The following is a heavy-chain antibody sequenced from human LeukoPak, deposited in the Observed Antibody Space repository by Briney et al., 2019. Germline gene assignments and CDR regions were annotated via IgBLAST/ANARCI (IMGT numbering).Heavy chain of an antibody. Sequence: GESLRLSCAASGFAFSSHWMTWVRQAPAKGLAWVANVNREGSDKNYVDSVKGRFTISRDNAKNSLYLQMNSLRVEDTAVYYCARDGVPGGRDVWGQGTTVTVS. V-gene: IGHV3-7*01. CDR3: ARDGVPGGRDV. CDR2: VNREGSDK. D-gene: IGHD3-16*01. J-gene: IGHJ6*02. CDR1: GFAFSSHW.